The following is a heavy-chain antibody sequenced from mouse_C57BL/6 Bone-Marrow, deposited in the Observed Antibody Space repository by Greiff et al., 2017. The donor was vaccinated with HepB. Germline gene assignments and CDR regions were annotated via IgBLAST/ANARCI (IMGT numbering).Heavy chain of an antibody. J-gene: IGHJ1*03. D-gene: IGHD1-1*01. CDR2: IHPNSGST. CDR3: ARRGYYYGSSYYWYFEV. V-gene: IGHV1-64*01. CDR1: GYTFTSYW. Sequence: VQLQQPGAELVKPGASVKLSCKASGYTFTSYWMHWVKQRPGQGLEWIGMIHPNSGSTNYNEKFKSKATLTVDKSSSTAYMQLSSLTSEDSAVYYCARRGYYYGSSYYWYFEVWGTGTTGTVSS.